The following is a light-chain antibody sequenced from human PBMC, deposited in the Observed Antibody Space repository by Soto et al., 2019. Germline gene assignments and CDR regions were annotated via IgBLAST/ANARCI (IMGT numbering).Light chain of an antibody. Sequence: DIQMTQSPSTLSASVGDIVTITCRASQNVNNWLAWYQQKPGKATKLLIRKASNLESGVPSRFSGSGSGTEFTLTISSLQPDDFATYYCQQYNTYSWTFGQGTKVEIK. J-gene: IGKJ1*01. CDR1: QNVNNW. V-gene: IGKV1-5*03. CDR3: QQYNTYSWT. CDR2: KAS.